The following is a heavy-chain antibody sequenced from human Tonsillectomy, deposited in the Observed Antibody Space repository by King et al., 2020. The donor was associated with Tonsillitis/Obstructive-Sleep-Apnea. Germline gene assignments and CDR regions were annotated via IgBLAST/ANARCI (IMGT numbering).Heavy chain of an antibody. D-gene: IGHD3-16*01. Sequence: VQLVESGGGVVQPGRSLRLSCAASGFTFSRYGMHWVRQAPGKGLDWVAVISNDGSNEYYADSVKGRFTISRDRSKNTVYLQMNSLRAEDTALYYCAKEATGVGYQGGFDNWGQGILVIVSS. CDR3: AKEATGVGYQGGFDN. J-gene: IGHJ4*02. CDR1: GFTFSRYG. V-gene: IGHV3-30*18. CDR2: ISNDGSNE.